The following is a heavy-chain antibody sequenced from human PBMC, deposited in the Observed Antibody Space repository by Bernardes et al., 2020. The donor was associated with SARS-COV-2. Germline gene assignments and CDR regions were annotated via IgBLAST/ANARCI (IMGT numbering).Heavy chain of an antibody. D-gene: IGHD1-26*01. V-gene: IGHV1-2*02. CDR3: ARGPVGTPDF. CDR1: GYTFSAYY. Sequence: CETFGYTFSAYYMHWVREAPGQGLEWMGWINPSRGITNYAQKFQGRVTMTRDTSITTAYMELSGRKSDETAVYYCARGPVGTPDFWGQGTLVTVSS. CDR2: INPSRGIT. J-gene: IGHJ4*02.